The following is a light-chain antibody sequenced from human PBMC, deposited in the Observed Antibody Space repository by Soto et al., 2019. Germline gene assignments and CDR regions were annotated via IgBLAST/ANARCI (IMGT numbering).Light chain of an antibody. V-gene: IGLV2-14*01. Sequence: QSVLTQPASVSGSPGQSITISCTGTSSDVGGYNYVSWYQQHPGKAPKLMISEVSNRPSGVSNRFSGSKSDNTASLTISGLQAEDEADYYCSSYTSSSTLVFGGGTKLTVL. CDR2: EVS. CDR1: SSDVGGYNY. J-gene: IGLJ2*01. CDR3: SSYTSSSTLV.